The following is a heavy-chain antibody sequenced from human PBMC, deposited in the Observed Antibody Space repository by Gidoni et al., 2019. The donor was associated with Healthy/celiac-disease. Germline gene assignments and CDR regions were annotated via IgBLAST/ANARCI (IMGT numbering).Heavy chain of an antibody. D-gene: IGHD6-13*01. CDR1: GFTFPSAA. CDR3: AGVSYSSSWYPLDY. V-gene: IGHV1-58*02. J-gene: IGHJ4*02. Sequence: QMQLVQSGPEVTKPGTSATVSCKTSGFTFPSAAMQWERPARGQRLEWIGWIVVGSGNTNYAQKFQERVTITRDMSTSTAYMGLSSLGSEDTAVYYCAGVSYSSSWYPLDYWGQGTLVTVSS. CDR2: IVVGSGNT.